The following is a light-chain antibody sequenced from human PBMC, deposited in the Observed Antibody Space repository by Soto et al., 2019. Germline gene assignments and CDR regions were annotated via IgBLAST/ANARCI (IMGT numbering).Light chain of an antibody. V-gene: IGKV3-20*01. CDR2: GAS. J-gene: IGKJ1*01. Sequence: ETVLTQSPGTLSLSPGERATLSCRASQSVSSSYLAWYQQKPGQAPRLLIYGASNRATGIPDRFSGSGSGTDFTLTISRLEPEDFAVYYCQQYGGSSPTWTFGQGTKVEIK. CDR3: QQYGGSSPTWT. CDR1: QSVSSSY.